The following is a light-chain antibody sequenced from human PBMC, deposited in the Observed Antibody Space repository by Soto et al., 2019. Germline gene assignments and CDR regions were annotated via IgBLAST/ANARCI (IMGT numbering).Light chain of an antibody. CDR1: RDIVYTNGNTY. CDR2: KVS. Sequence: DVVMTQSPLSLSVTLGQPASISCRSSRDIVYTNGNTYLNWFQQRPRQSPRRLFYKVSLRGSGVPDRFSASGSGTDFSLNISRVEADDVGVYYCMQGTHWPLTFGQGTKMEI. CDR3: MQGTHWPLT. J-gene: IGKJ1*01. V-gene: IGKV2-30*01.